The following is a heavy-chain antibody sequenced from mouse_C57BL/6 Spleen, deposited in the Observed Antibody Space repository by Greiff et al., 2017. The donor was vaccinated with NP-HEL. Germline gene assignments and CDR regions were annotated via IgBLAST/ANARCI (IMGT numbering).Heavy chain of an antibody. D-gene: IGHD1-1*01. Sequence: QVQLQQPGAELVKPGASVKLSCKASGYTFTSYWMQWVKQRPGQGLEWIGEIDPSDSYTNYNQKFKGKATLTVDPSSSTAYMQLSSLTSEDSAVYYCARRYYGSRYYAMDYWGQGTSVTVSS. V-gene: IGHV1-50*01. J-gene: IGHJ4*01. CDR1: GYTFTSYW. CDR3: ARRYYGSRYYAMDY. CDR2: IDPSDSYT.